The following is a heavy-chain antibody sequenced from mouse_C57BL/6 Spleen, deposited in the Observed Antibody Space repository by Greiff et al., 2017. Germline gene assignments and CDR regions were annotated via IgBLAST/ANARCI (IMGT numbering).Heavy chain of an antibody. D-gene: IGHD1-1*01. CDR2: INPSSGYT. CDR1: GYTFTSYT. V-gene: IGHV1-4*01. Sequence: VQLQQSGAELARPGASVKMSCKASGYTFTSYTMHWVKQRPGQGLEWIGYINPSSGYTKYNQKFKDKATLTADKSSSTAYMQLSSLTSEDSAVYYCARNDPDYYGSSLSFDNWGQGTTLTVSS. CDR3: ARNDPDYYGSSLSFDN. J-gene: IGHJ2*01.